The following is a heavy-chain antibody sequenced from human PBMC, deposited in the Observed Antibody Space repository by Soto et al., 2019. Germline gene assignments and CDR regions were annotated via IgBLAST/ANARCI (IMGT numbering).Heavy chain of an antibody. Sequence: GGSLILSCAASGFTFSSYLMSWVRQATGKGLEWVANIKQDGSEKYYVDSVKGRFTISRDNAKNSLYLQMNSLRAEDTAVYYCTSSVGTPPGSVFDYWGQGTLVTVSS. J-gene: IGHJ4*02. CDR2: IKQDGSEK. CDR3: TSSVGTPPGSVFDY. V-gene: IGHV3-7*01. CDR1: GFTFSSYL. D-gene: IGHD1-1*01.